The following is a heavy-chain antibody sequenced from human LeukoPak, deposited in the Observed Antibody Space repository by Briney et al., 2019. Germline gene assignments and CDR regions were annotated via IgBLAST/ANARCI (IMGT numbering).Heavy chain of an antibody. CDR3: AREWGRGRPTDGHYYGLDV. V-gene: IGHV1-8*01. CDR1: GYTFTTYD. J-gene: IGHJ6*02. CDR2: MNPNNGNT. Sequence: ASVKVSCKASGYTFTTYDIHWVRHATGQGLEWMGWMNPNNGNTGYAQKFQGRVTMTRDTSISSAYIELSSLRSEDTAVYYCAREWGRGRPTDGHYYGLDVWGQGTTVTVSS. D-gene: IGHD5-24*01.